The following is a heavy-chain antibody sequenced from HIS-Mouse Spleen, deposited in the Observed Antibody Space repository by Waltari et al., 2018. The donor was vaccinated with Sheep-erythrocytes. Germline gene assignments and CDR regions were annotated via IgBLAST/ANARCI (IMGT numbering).Heavy chain of an antibody. J-gene: IGHJ4*02. CDR1: AFTLAIYG. Sequence: VQLVESGGGLVKPGGSLRLSWSASAFTLAIYGMNCVRQAPGKGLGWVSSISSSSSYIYYADSVKGRFTISRDNAKNSLYLQMNSLRAEDTAVYYCARVASGATFDYWGQGTLVTVSS. CDR3: ARVASGATFDY. CDR2: ISSSSSYI. D-gene: IGHD1-26*01. V-gene: IGHV3-21*01.